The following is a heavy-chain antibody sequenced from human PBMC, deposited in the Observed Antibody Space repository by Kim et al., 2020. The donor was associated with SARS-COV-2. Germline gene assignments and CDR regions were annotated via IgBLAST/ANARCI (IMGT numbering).Heavy chain of an antibody. D-gene: IGHD1-26*01. CDR3: ARDQSLVGGTVDAFGV. CDR2: IYYSGST. CDR1: GGSISSGDSY. J-gene: IGHJ3*01. Sequence: SETLSLTCTVSGGSISSGDSYWIWIRQPPGKGLEWIAYIYYSGSTYYNPSLKSRVTISVDTSKNQFSLKLSSVTAADTAVYYCARDQSLVGGTVDAFGVWGQGTMVTVSP. V-gene: IGHV4-30-4*01.